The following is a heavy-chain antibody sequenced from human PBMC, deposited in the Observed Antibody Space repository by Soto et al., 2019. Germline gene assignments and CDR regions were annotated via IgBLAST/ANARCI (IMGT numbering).Heavy chain of an antibody. V-gene: IGHV1-3*01. CDR3: ARDYQPVLWFGESPHRSPFDY. Sequence: ASVKVSCKASGYTFTSYAMHWVRQAPGQRLEWMGWINAGNGNTKYSQKFQGRVTITRDTSASTAYMELSSLRSEDTAVYYCARDYQPVLWFGESPHRSPFDYWGQGTLVTVSS. CDR1: GYTFTSYA. D-gene: IGHD3-10*01. J-gene: IGHJ4*02. CDR2: INAGNGNT.